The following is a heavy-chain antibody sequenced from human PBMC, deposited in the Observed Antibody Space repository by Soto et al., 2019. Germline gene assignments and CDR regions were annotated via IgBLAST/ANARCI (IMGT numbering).Heavy chain of an antibody. CDR1: GFSFSSSA. Sequence: GGSLRLSCAASGFSFSSSAISWVRQAPGGGLECVSVIYAGGNTYYPDSVKGRFTISSDNSKNTLFLQMNNLRAEDTAVYYCARVTTFYDILTSSYALNYFDYWGQGTRVTVSS. CDR2: IYAGGNT. V-gene: IGHV3-53*01. D-gene: IGHD3-9*01. J-gene: IGHJ4*02. CDR3: ARVTTFYDILTSSYALNYFDY.